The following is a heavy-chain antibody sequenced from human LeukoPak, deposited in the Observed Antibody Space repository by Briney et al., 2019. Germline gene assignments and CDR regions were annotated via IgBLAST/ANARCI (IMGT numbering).Heavy chain of an antibody. J-gene: IGHJ4*02. Sequence: GGSLRLSCAASGFTFSSYWMHWVRQAPGKGLVWVSRINRDGRSTSYADSVKGRFTISRDNAKNTLYLQMNSLRAEDTAVYYCARGGGYSYGSFDYWGQGTLVTVSS. D-gene: IGHD5-18*01. V-gene: IGHV3-74*01. CDR3: ARGGGYSYGSFDY. CDR2: INRDGRST. CDR1: GFTFSSYW.